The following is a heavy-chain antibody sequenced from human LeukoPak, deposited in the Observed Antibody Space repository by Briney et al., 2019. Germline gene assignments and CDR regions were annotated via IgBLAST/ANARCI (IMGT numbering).Heavy chain of an antibody. V-gene: IGHV1-8*01. CDR2: MNPNSGNT. J-gene: IGHJ4*02. CDR1: GSTFTSYD. D-gene: IGHD6-13*01. CDR3: ARGYSSSWHSNVYFHY. Sequence: GASVQVSCKAAGSTFTSYDINWVRQATGQGLEWMGWMNPNSGNTGYAQKFQGRVTMTRSTSVSTAYMEVSNLRSEDTAMYYCARGYSSSWHSNVYFHYWGQGTLVTVSS.